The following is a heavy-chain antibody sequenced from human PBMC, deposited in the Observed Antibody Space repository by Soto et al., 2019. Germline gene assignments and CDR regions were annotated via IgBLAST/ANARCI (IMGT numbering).Heavy chain of an antibody. CDR1: GGSISSGVYF. CDR3: ASLKDYYFHF. J-gene: IGHJ4*02. CDR2: ISSKGIT. Sequence: TLSLTCTVSGGSISSGVYFWSWIRQHPEKGLEWIGYISSKGITYYNPSLESRFTISWDTSKNQFSLMLPSVTAADTAVYYCASLKDYYFHFWGQGTLVTVSS. V-gene: IGHV4-31*03.